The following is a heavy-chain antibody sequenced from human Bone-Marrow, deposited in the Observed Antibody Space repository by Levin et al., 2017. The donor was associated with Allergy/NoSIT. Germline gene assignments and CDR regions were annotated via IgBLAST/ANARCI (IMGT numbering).Heavy chain of an antibody. Sequence: GGSLRLSCAVSGFSVGNNFMTWVRQAPGEGLECVSLIYSGGDTNYADSVKGRFTISRDNSKNTVYLQMNSLRAEDTAVYYCARGGAVAAAGYWGPGTQVTVSS. D-gene: IGHD6-19*01. J-gene: IGHJ4*02. V-gene: IGHV3-53*01. CDR2: IYSGGDT. CDR3: ARGGAVAAAGY. CDR1: GFSVGNNF.